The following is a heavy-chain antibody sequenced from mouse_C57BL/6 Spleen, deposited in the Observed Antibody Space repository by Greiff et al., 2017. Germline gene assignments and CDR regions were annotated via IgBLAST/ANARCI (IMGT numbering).Heavy chain of an antibody. CDR1: GYTFTSYW. Sequence: VQLQQPGAELVRPGTSVTLSCQASGYTFTSYWMHWVKQRPGQGLEWIGVIDPSDSYTNYNQKFKGKATLTVDTSSSTAYMQLSSLTSDDSSVYYCARGTTVVAPLDYWGQGTTLTVSS. CDR2: IDPSDSYT. J-gene: IGHJ2*01. CDR3: ARGTTVVAPLDY. V-gene: IGHV1-59*01. D-gene: IGHD1-1*01.